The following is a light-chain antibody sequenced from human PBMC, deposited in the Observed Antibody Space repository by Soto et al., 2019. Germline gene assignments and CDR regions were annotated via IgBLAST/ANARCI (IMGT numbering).Light chain of an antibody. CDR3: SSYAGNNNLL. J-gene: IGLJ3*02. CDR2: EVS. V-gene: IGLV2-8*01. CDR1: SSDVGGYNY. Sequence: QSALTQPPSASGSPGQSVTISCSGTSSDVGGYNYVSWYQQHPGKVPRLIIYEVSQRPSGVPDRFSGPKSGNTASLTVSELRTEDEADYYCSSYAGNNNLLFGGGTKLTVL.